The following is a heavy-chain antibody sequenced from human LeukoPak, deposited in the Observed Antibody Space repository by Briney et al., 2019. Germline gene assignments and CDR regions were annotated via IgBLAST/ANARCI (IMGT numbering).Heavy chain of an antibody. D-gene: IGHD3-16*01. CDR2: IWYDGSNK. CDR1: GFTFSGFG. V-gene: IGHV3-33*01. CDR3: ARGGGLDV. J-gene: IGHJ6*02. Sequence: GSLRLSCAASGFTFSGFGMHWVRQAPGKGLEWVAVIWYDGSNKYYADSVKGRFTISRDNPKNTLYVQMNSLRAEDTAVYFCARGGGLDVWGQGATVTVSS.